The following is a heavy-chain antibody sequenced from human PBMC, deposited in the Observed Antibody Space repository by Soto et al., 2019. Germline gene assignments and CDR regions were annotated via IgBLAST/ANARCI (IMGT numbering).Heavy chain of an antibody. CDR3: ARAGAEQLQNWFDP. CDR2: IYYSGST. CDR1: GGSISSGGYY. V-gene: IGHV4-31*03. Sequence: PSENLSLTCTVSGGSISSGGYYWSWIRQHPGKGLEWIGYIYYSGSTYYNPSLKSRVTISVDTSKNQFSLKLSSVTAADTAVYYCARAGAEQLQNWFDPWGQGTLVTVSS. J-gene: IGHJ5*02. D-gene: IGHD1-26*01.